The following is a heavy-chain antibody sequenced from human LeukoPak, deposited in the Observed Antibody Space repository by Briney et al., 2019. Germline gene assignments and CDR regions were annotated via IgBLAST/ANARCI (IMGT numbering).Heavy chain of an antibody. Sequence: GGSLRLSCAASGFTFSSYSMNWVRQAPGKGLEWVSVIYSGGSTYYADSVKGRFTISRDNSKNTLYLQMNSLRAEDTAVYYCAREDCGGDCYFDYWGQGTLVTVSS. J-gene: IGHJ4*02. CDR2: IYSGGST. CDR1: GFTFSSYS. D-gene: IGHD2-21*02. V-gene: IGHV3-53*01. CDR3: AREDCGGDCYFDY.